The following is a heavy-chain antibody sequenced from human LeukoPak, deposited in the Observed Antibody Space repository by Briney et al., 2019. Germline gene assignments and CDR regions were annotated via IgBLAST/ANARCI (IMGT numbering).Heavy chain of an antibody. CDR2: IPYDGTNK. J-gene: IGHJ4*02. CDR3: AKNARSYGKRDYFDY. CDR1: GFTFSNYG. Sequence: PGGSLRLSCAASGFTFSNYGMHWVRQAPGKGLEWVAVIPYDGTNKYYADSVKGRFTISRDNSKYTLYLQMNSLTAEDTAVYYRAKNARSYGKRDYFDYWGQGTLVTVSS. V-gene: IGHV3-30*18. D-gene: IGHD3-10*01.